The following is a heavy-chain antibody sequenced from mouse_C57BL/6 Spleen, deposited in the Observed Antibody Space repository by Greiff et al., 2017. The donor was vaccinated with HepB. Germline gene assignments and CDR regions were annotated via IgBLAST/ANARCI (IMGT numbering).Heavy chain of an antibody. CDR2: INPNNGGT. CDR1: GYTFTDYY. V-gene: IGHV1-26*01. D-gene: IGHD2-4*01. Sequence: VQLQQSGPELVKPGASVKISCKASGYTFTDYYMNWVKQSHGKSLEWIGDINPNNGGTSYNQKFKGKATLTVDKSSSTAYMELRSLTSEDSAVYYCARGDYGAYWGQGTLVTVSA. J-gene: IGHJ3*01. CDR3: ARGDYGAY.